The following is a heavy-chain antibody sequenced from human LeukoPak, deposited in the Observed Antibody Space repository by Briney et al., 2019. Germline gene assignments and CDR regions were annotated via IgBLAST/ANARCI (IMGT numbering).Heavy chain of an antibody. CDR1: GGSISSSSYC. D-gene: IGHD6-19*01. J-gene: IGHJ4*02. CDR3: ARTMHSSGWYPGFDY. Sequence: SETLSLTCTVSGGSISSSSYCWGWIRQPPGKGLEWIGSIYYSGSTYYNPSLKSRVTISVDTSKNQFSLKLSSVTAADTAVYYCARTMHSSGWYPGFDYWGQGTLVTVSS. CDR2: IYYSGST. V-gene: IGHV4-39*01.